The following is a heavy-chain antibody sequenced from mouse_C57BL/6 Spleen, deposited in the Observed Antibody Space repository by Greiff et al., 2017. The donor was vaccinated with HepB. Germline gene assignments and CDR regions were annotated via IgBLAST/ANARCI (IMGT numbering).Heavy chain of an antibody. CDR2: IYPGSGNT. CDR3: ARDYGSSYDWFAY. CDR1: GYTFTDYY. V-gene: IGHV1-76*01. Sequence: QVHVKQSGAELVRPGASVKLSCKASGYTFTDYYINWVKQRPGQGLEWIARIYPGSGNTYYNEKFKGKATLTAEKSSSTAYMQLSSLTSEDSAVYFCARDYGSSYDWFAYWGQGTLVTVSA. J-gene: IGHJ3*01. D-gene: IGHD1-1*01.